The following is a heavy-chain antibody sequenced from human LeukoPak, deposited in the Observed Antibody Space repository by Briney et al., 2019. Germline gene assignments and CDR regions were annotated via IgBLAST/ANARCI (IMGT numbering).Heavy chain of an antibody. CDR2: IYYSGTT. Sequence: PSETLSLTCTVSGGSICSYYWSWIRQPPGKGLEWTGYIYYSGTTNYNPSLKSRVTISVATSKNQFSLKLSSVTAADTAVYYCARHSFYGDPHFDYWGQGTLVTVSS. J-gene: IGHJ4*02. CDR1: GGSICSYY. CDR3: ARHSFYGDPHFDY. V-gene: IGHV4-59*08. D-gene: IGHD4-17*01.